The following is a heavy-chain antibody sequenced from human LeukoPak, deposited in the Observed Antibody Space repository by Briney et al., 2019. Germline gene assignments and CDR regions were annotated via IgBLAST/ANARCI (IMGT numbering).Heavy chain of an antibody. CDR1: GGSFSGYY. D-gene: IGHD4-11*01. CDR3: ARSTRYSNYPNWFGP. V-gene: IGHV4-34*01. CDR2: INHSGST. J-gene: IGHJ5*02. Sequence: ASETLSLTCAVYGGSFSGYYWSWIRQPPGKGLEWIGEINHSGSTNYNPSLKSRVTISVDTSKNQFSLKLSSVTAADTAVYYCARSTRYSNYPNWFGPWGQGTLVTVSS.